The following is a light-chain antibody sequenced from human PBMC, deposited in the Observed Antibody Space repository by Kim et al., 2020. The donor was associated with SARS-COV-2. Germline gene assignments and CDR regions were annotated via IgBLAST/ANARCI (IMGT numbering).Light chain of an antibody. CDR2: QDS. Sequence: VSPGETATITCSGDNLGNRFVWWYQQKPGQSPVLVIFQDSMRPSGIPERFSGSNSGNTATLTISETQPMDEADFYCQTWDSRTAVFGGGTKLTVL. CDR3: QTWDSRTAV. CDR1: NLGNRF. J-gene: IGLJ2*01. V-gene: IGLV3-1*01.